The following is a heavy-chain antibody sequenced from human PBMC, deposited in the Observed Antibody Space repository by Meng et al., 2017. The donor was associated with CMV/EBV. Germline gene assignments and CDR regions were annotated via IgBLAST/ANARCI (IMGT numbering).Heavy chain of an antibody. CDR1: GYSISSGYY. J-gene: IGHJ5*02. CDR3: ARSLIVVVPAIKGWFDP. Sequence: SDPLSLTGTVSGYSISSGYYWGWIRQPPGKGLEWIGIIYHSGITYYNPSLRSRVTISVDTSKNQFSLKLSSVTAADTAVYYCARSLIVVVPAIKGWFDPWGQGTLVTVSS. D-gene: IGHD2-2*01. V-gene: IGHV4-38-2*02. CDR2: IYHSGIT.